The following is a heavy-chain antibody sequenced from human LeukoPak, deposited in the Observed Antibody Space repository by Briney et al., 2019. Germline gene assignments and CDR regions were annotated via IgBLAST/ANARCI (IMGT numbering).Heavy chain of an antibody. Sequence: PGGSLRLSCAASGFTFSSYGMHWVRQAPGKGLEWVAVISYDGSNKYYADSVKGRFTISRDNSKNTLYLQMNSLRVEDAARYYCAKASTRDTGYYFDSWGQGTLVSVSS. CDR3: AKASTRDTGYYFDS. CDR1: GFTFSSYG. J-gene: IGHJ4*02. D-gene: IGHD3-9*01. CDR2: ISYDGSNK. V-gene: IGHV3-30*18.